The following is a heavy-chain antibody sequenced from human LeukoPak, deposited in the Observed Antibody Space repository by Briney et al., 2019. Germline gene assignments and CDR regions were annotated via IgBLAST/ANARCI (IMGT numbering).Heavy chain of an antibody. CDR1: GFTFSNAW. J-gene: IGHJ6*02. Sequence: AGGSLRLSCAASGFTFSNAWMSWVRQAPGKGLEWVGRIKSKTDGGTTDYAAPVKGRFTISRDESKNTLYLQMNSLKTEDTAVYYCTTDNLGNWNDPLYYCGMDVWGQGTTVTVSS. CDR2: IKSKTDGGTT. V-gene: IGHV3-15*01. D-gene: IGHD1-1*01. CDR3: TTDNLGNWNDPLYYCGMDV.